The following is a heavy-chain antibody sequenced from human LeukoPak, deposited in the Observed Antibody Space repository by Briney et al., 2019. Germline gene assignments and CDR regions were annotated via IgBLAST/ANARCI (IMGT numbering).Heavy chain of an antibody. CDR3: TRGIAKTGMNC. V-gene: IGHV3-49*04. J-gene: IGHJ4*02. CDR2: IRSESYGEPT. D-gene: IGHD6-19*01. Sequence: GGSLRLSCAASGFTFGGNSISWVRQAPGRGLEWVGFIRSESYGEPTEYAASAKGRSTISREDSKRIAYLQMNSLKSEDTAVYYCTRGIAKTGMNCWGQGTLVTVSA. CDR1: GFTFGGNS.